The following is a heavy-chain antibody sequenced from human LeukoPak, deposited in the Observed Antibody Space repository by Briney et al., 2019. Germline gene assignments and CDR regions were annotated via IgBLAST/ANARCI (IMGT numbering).Heavy chain of an antibody. J-gene: IGHJ4*02. Sequence: GESLKISCKGSGYTFTSNWIAWVRQMPGKGLEWMGIIYPGDSDTRYGPSFQGQVTISVDKSISTAYLQWSSLKASDSAMYYCAREGTTGGYYDYWGQGTLVAVSS. V-gene: IGHV5-51*01. CDR2: IYPGDSDT. CDR3: AREGTTGGYYDY. D-gene: IGHD1-7*01. CDR1: GYTFTSNW.